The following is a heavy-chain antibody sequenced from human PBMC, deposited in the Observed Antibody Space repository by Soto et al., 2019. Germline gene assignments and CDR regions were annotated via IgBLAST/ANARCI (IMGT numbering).Heavy chain of an antibody. CDR2: INAGNGNT. CDR3: ARDRGWYSYYYGMDV. CDR1: GYTFTSYA. Sequence: QVQLVQSGAEVKKPGASVKVSCKASGYTFTSYAMHWVRQAPGQRLEWMGWINAGNGNTKYSQKFQGRVTITRDTSASTAYMELSSLISEDTAVYYCARDRGWYSYYYGMDVWGQGTTVTVSS. D-gene: IGHD6-19*01. J-gene: IGHJ6*02. V-gene: IGHV1-3*01.